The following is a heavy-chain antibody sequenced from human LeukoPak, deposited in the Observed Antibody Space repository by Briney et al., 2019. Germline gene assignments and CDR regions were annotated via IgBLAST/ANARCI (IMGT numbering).Heavy chain of an antibody. V-gene: IGHV3-49*03. D-gene: IGHD2-2*01. CDR3: TRDSRIVVPAAIRY. Sequence: GGSLRLSCTASGFTFGDYAMSWFRQAPGKGLEWVGFIRSKAYGGTTEYAASVKGRFTISRDDSKSIAYLQMNSLKTEDTAVYYCTRDSRIVVPAAIRYWGQGTLATVSS. J-gene: IGHJ4*02. CDR1: GFTFGDYA. CDR2: IRSKAYGGTT.